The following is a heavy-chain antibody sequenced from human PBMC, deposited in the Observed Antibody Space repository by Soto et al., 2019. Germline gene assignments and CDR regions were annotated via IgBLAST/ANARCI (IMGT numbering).Heavy chain of an antibody. J-gene: IGHJ6*02. CDR3: ARDTVVPAAVGGLSPCSNYYYYYGMDV. CDR2: ISYDGSNK. CDR1: GFTFSSYA. D-gene: IGHD2-2*01. Sequence: QVQLVESGGGVVQPGRSLRLSCAASGFTFSSYAMHWGRQAPGKGLEWVAVISYDGSNKYYADSVKGRFTISRDNSKNTLYLQMNSLRAEDTAVYYCARDTVVPAAVGGLSPCSNYYYYYGMDVWGQGTTVTVSS. V-gene: IGHV3-30-3*01.